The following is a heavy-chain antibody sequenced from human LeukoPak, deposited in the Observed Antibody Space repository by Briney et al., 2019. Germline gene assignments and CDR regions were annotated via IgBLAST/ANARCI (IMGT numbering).Heavy chain of an antibody. CDR3: AKPRHDYGDYFIDS. CDR1: GFTFSSYV. J-gene: IGHJ4*02. D-gene: IGHD4-17*01. CDR2: ISGSGGNT. Sequence: GGSLRLSCAASGFTFSSYVMNWVRQTPGKGLEWVSAISGSGGNTYYADSVKGRLTISRDNSKNMLYLQMNSLRAEDTAVYYCAKPRHDYGDYFIDSWGQGTLVTVSS. V-gene: IGHV3-23*01.